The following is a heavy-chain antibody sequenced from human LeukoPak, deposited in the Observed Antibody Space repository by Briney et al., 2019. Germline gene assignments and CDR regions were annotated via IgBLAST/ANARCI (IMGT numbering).Heavy chain of an antibody. CDR1: GFSLSTSGVG. CDR3: AHGLKGHYYDSSGYFY. Sequence: SGPTLVNPTQTLTLTCTFSGFSLSTSGVGVGWIRQPPGKALEWLALIYWNDDKRYSPSLKSRLTITKDTSKNQVVLTMTNMDPVDTATYYCAHGLKGHYYDSSGYFYWGQGTLVTVSS. CDR2: IYWNDDK. D-gene: IGHD3-22*01. J-gene: IGHJ4*02. V-gene: IGHV2-5*01.